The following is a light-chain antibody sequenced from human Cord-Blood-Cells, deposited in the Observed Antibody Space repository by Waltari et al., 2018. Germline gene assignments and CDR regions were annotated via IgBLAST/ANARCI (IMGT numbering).Light chain of an antibody. CDR2: DAS. CDR1: QRVSSY. Sequence: EIVLTQSPATLSLSPGERATLSCRASQRVSSYLAWYQQKPGQAPRLLIYDASTRATGIPARFSGSGSGTDFTLTISSLEPEDFAVYYCQQRSNWLSITFGQGTRLEIK. J-gene: IGKJ5*01. V-gene: IGKV3-11*01. CDR3: QQRSNWLSIT.